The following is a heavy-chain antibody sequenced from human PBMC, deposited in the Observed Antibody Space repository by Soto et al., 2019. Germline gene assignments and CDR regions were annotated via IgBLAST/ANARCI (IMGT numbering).Heavy chain of an antibody. Sequence: ASVKVSCKTSGYTFTRYDINLVRQAPGQGLEWMGGIIPIFGTTNYAQKLQGRVTMTTDTSTSTAYMELRSLRSDDTAVYYCARDEWFGELFFDYWGQGTLVTVSS. CDR2: IIPIFGTT. J-gene: IGHJ4*02. D-gene: IGHD3-10*01. CDR1: GYTFTRYD. V-gene: IGHV1-18*01. CDR3: ARDEWFGELFFDY.